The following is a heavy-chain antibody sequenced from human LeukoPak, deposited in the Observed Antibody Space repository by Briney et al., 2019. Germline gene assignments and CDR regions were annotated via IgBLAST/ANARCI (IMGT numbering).Heavy chain of an antibody. D-gene: IGHD3-22*01. V-gene: IGHV3-23*01. Sequence: KTGGSLRLSCAASGFTFSNHGMNWVRQAPGKGLEWVSGISPSGDITYYADSVKGRFTISRDNSKNTVHLQMNSLRAEDTAMYYCARRAGDYSHPYDYWGQGTLVTVSS. CDR2: ISPSGDIT. J-gene: IGHJ4*02. CDR1: GFTFSNHG. CDR3: ARRAGDYSHPYDY.